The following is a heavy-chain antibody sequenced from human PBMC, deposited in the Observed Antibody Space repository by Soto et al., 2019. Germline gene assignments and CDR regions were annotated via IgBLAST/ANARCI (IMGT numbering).Heavy chain of an antibody. D-gene: IGHD2-2*01. CDR1: GYTFTSYD. Sequence: ASVKVSCKASGYTFTSYDINWVRQATGQGLEWMGWMNPNSGNTGYAQKFQGRVTMTRNTSISTAYMELSSLRSEDTAVYYCATFHLGYCISTSCYEGYYYGMDVWGQGTTVTAP. J-gene: IGHJ6*02. V-gene: IGHV1-8*01. CDR3: ATFHLGYCISTSCYEGYYYGMDV. CDR2: MNPNSGNT.